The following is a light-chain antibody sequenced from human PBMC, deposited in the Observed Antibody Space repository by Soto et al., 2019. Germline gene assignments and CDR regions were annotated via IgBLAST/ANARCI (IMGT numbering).Light chain of an antibody. V-gene: IGKV3-15*01. CDR2: GAS. CDR1: QSVSSD. Sequence: ELVMTQSPDTLAVSPGERATLSCRASQSVSSDLAWYQQRPGQAPRALIYGASTRATGVAARFSGSGSGTEFTLTISSLQSEDFAVYYCQQYNIWPFTFGPGTKVDIK. CDR3: QQYNIWPFT. J-gene: IGKJ3*01.